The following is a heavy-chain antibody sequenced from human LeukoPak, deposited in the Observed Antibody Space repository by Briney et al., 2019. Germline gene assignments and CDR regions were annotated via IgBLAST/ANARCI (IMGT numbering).Heavy chain of an antibody. J-gene: IGHJ6*03. V-gene: IGHV3-21*01. CDR2: ISSSSSYI. D-gene: IGHD3-3*01. Sequence: GGSLRLSCAASGFTFSSYSMNWVRQAPGKGLEWVSSISSSSSYIYYADSVKGRFTISRDNAKNSLYLQMNSLRAEDTAVYYCARDSILEWLLPQYYYYYMDVWGKRTTVTVSS. CDR3: ARDSILEWLLPQYYYYYMDV. CDR1: GFTFSSYS.